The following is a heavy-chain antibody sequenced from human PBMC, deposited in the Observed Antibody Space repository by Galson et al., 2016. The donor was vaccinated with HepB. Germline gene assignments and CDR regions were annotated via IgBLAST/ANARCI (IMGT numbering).Heavy chain of an antibody. V-gene: IGHV1-2*02. CDR2: INPNTGGT. J-gene: IGHJ4*02. CDR1: GYSFTANY. Sequence: SVKVSCKASGYSFTANYIHWVRQAPGQGLEWMGWINPNTGGTNSAQKFQGRVTMTRNTSMRTAYMELSGLRSDDTAVYYCARDGENWNDPYFDYWGQGTLVTVSS. D-gene: IGHD1-1*01. CDR3: ARDGENWNDPYFDY.